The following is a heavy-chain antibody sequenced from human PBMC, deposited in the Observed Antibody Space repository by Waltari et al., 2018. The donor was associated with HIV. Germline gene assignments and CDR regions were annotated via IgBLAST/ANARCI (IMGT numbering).Heavy chain of an antibody. CDR1: GFTFGSSW. CDR3: ARAWRYYYGMDV. V-gene: IGHV3-74*01. CDR2: INSDGSST. Sequence: EVRLVESGGGLVQPGGSLRLSCAASGFTFGSSWMHWVGQAPGKGLVWVSRINSDGSSTSYADSVKGRFTISRDNAKNTLYLQMNSLRAEDTAVYYCARAWRYYYGMDVWGQGTTVTVSS. J-gene: IGHJ6*02.